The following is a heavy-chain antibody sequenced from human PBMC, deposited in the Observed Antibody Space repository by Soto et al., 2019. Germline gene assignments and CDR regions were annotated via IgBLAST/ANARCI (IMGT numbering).Heavy chain of an antibody. J-gene: IGHJ5*02. CDR2: INPSGGST. CDR1: GYTFTSYY. V-gene: IGHV1-46*01. D-gene: IGHD3-10*01. Sequence: ASVKVSCKASGYTFTSYYMRWVRQAPGQGLEWMGIINPSGGSTSYAQKFQGRVTMTRDTSTSTVYMELSSLRSEDTAVYYCARQDYYGSGSYGWFDTWGQGTLVTVSS. CDR3: ARQDYYGSGSYGWFDT.